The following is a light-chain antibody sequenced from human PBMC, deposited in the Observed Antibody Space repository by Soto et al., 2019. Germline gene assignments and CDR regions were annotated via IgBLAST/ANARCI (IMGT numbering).Light chain of an antibody. Sequence: QSVLTQPPSVSAAPGQKVTISCSGSSSNIGNNYVSWYQQLPGTAPKLLIYDNNKRPSGIPDRFSGSKSGTSATLGITGLQPGEEADYYCGTWDSSLSVVFGVGTKLTVL. CDR2: DNN. CDR1: SSNIGNNY. V-gene: IGLV1-51*01. CDR3: GTWDSSLSVV. J-gene: IGLJ2*01.